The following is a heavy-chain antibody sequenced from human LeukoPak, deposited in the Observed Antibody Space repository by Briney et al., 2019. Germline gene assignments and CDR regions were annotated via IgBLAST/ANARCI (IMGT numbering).Heavy chain of an antibody. CDR2: INAKNGGT. CDR1: GYTFTDYY. CDR3: SRVTSGTYHY. J-gene: IGHJ4*02. Sequence: ASVTVSCKASGYTFTDYYLHWVRQAPGQGLEWMGWINAKNGGTEYAQKFQGRVTITRDTSTSTAYMLLTSLISDDTAVYYCSRVTSGTYHYWGQGTLVTISS. V-gene: IGHV1-2*02. D-gene: IGHD1-26*01.